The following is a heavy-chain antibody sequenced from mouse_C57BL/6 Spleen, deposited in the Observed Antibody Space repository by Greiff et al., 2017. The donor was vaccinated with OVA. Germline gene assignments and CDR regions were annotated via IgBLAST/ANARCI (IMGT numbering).Heavy chain of an antibody. V-gene: IGHV1-39*01. Sequence: EVKLLESGPELVKPGASVKISCKASGYSFTDYNMNWVKQSNGKSLEWIGVINPNYGTTSYNQKFKGKATLTVDQSSNTAYMQLNSLTSEDSAVYYCARKGTTDYFDYWGQGTTLTVSS. CDR2: INPNYGTT. J-gene: IGHJ2*01. CDR3: ARKGTTDYFDY. CDR1: GYSFTDYN. D-gene: IGHD1-1*01.